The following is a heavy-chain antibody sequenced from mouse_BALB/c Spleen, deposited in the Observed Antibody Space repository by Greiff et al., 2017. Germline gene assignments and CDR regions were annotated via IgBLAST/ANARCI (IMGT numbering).Heavy chain of an antibody. J-gene: IGHJ3*01. CDR3: ARDEDGNYV. CDR2: ISDGGSYT. CDR1: GFTFSDYY. Sequence: EVQRVESGGGLVKPGGSLKLSCAASGFTFSDYYMYWVRQTPEKRLEWVATISDGGSYTYYPDSVKGRFTISRDNAKNNLYLQMSSLKSEDTAMYYCARDEDGNYVWGQGTLVTVSA. D-gene: IGHD2-1*01. V-gene: IGHV5-4*02.